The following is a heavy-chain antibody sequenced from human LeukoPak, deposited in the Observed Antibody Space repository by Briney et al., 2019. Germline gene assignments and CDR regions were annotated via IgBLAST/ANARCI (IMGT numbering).Heavy chain of an antibody. J-gene: IGHJ6*03. D-gene: IGHD3-22*01. Sequence: GASVKVSCKASGYTFTSYAMNWVRQAPGQGLEWMGWINTNTGNPTYAQGFTGRFVFSLDTAVSTAYLQISSLKAEDTAVYYCATALGYYDSSGYYYDYYHYMDVWGKGTTVTVSS. V-gene: IGHV7-4-1*02. CDR1: GYTFTSYA. CDR3: ATALGYYDSSGYYYDYYHYMDV. CDR2: INTNTGNP.